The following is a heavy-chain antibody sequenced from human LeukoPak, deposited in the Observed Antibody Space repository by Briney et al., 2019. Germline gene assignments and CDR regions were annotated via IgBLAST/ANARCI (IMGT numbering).Heavy chain of an antibody. Sequence: SETLSLTCTVSGGSISSYYWSWIRQPPGKGLEWIGYIYYSGSTNYNPSLKSRVTISVDTSKNQFSLKLSSVTAADTAVYYCARGRITIFGVVSIMDYWGQGTLVTVSS. V-gene: IGHV4-59*12. CDR2: IYYSGST. CDR3: ARGRITIFGVVSIMDY. CDR1: GGSISSYY. J-gene: IGHJ4*02. D-gene: IGHD3-3*01.